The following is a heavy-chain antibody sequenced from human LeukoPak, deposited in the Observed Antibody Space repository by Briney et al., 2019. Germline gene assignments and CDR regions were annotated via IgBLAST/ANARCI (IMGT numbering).Heavy chain of an antibody. Sequence: PSETLSLTCTVSGGSNSSYYWSWIRQPPGKGLEWIGYIYYSGSTNYNPSLKSRVTISVDTSKNQFSLKLSSVTAADTAVYYCARVRGSYPDYWGQGTLVTVSS. V-gene: IGHV4-59*01. J-gene: IGHJ4*02. CDR3: ARVRGSYPDY. CDR2: IYYSGST. CDR1: GGSNSSYY. D-gene: IGHD1-26*01.